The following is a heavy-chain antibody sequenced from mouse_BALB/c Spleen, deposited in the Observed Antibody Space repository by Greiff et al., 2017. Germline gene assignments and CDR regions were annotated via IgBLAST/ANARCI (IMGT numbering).Heavy chain of an antibody. J-gene: IGHJ3*01. D-gene: IGHD1-1*02. CDR3: ARGGSYGWFAY. V-gene: IGHV5-17*02. CDR1: GFTFSSFG. CDR2: ISSGSSTI. Sequence: EVMLVESGGGLVQPGGSRKLSCAASGFTFSSFGMHWVRQAPEKGLEWVAYISSGSSTIYYADTVKGRFTISRDNPKNTLFLQMTSLRSEDTAMYYCARGGSYGWFAYWGQGTLVTVSA.